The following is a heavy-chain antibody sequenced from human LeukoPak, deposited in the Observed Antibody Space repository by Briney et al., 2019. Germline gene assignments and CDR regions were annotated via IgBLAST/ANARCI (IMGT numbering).Heavy chain of an antibody. CDR3: TRSSWYFNKDAFDI. J-gene: IGHJ3*02. CDR2: IRSKANSYAT. Sequence: GGSLKPSCAASGFTFSGSAMHWVRQASGKGLEWVGRIRSKANSYATAYAASVKGRFTISRDDSKNTAYLQMNSLKTEDTAVYYCTRSSWYFNKDAFDIWGQGTMVTVSS. V-gene: IGHV3-73*01. CDR1: GFTFSGSA. D-gene: IGHD6-13*01.